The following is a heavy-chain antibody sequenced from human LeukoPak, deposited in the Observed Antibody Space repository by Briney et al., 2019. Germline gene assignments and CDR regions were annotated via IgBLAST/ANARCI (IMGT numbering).Heavy chain of an antibody. D-gene: IGHD5-18*01. CDR2: ITGSGGST. V-gene: IGHV3-23*01. CDR3: AKVGRYSYGWTVGPPNVYFFDH. CDR1: GFTFSSYA. J-gene: IGHJ4*02. Sequence: GGSLRHSCAASGFTFSSYAMSWVRQAPGKGLEWVSAITGSGGSTYYADSVRGRFTISRVNSQSTLYLHLRSLSPEDTAVYYCAKVGRYSYGWTVGPPNVYFFDHWGQGSLVTVSS.